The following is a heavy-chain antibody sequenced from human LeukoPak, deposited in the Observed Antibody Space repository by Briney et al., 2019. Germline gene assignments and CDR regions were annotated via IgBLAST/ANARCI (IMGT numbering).Heavy chain of an antibody. J-gene: IGHJ4*02. V-gene: IGHV4-61*02. D-gene: IGHD4-17*01. Sequence: SETLSLTCTVSGGSISSGSYYWSWIRQPAGKGLEWIGRIYTSGSTNYNPSLKGRVTISVDTSKNQFSLKLSSVTAADTAVYYCARDNEAGYGDYPFDYWGQGTLVTVSS. CDR1: GGSISSGSYY. CDR3: ARDNEAGYGDYPFDY. CDR2: IYTSGST.